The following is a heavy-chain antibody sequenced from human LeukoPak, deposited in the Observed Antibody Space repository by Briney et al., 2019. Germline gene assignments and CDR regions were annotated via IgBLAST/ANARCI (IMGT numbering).Heavy chain of an antibody. CDR3: ARDGKVAGLDY. CDR2: IYYSGST. CDR1: GGSVSSGSYY. V-gene: IGHV4-61*01. J-gene: IGHJ4*02. D-gene: IGHD6-19*01. Sequence: PSETLSLTCTVSGGSVSSGSYYWSWIRQPPGRGLEWIGYIYYSGSTNYNPSLKSRVTISVDTSKNQFSLKLSSVTAADTAVYYCARDGKVAGLDYWGQGTLVTVSS.